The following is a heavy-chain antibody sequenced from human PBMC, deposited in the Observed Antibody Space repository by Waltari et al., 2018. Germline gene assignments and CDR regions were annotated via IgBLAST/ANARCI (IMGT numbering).Heavy chain of an antibody. V-gene: IGHV1-18*04. CDR2: ISPYNGNT. CDR1: NYTFINYG. D-gene: IGHD6-19*01. Sequence: QVHLVQSGGEVKKHGASVKVSCKASNYTFINYGISWVRQAPGQGLEWMGWISPYNGNTNQAQNFQGRLTMTTDTSTNTAYMELRTLISDDTAVYYCARESSGWFGMDVWGQGTTVTVSS. CDR3: ARESSGWFGMDV. J-gene: IGHJ6*02.